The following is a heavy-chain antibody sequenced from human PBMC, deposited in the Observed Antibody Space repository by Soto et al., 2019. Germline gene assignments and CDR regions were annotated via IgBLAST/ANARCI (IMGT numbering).Heavy chain of an antibody. J-gene: IGHJ5*02. Sequence: SETLSLTCTVSGGSISSGDYYWSWIRQPPGKGLEWIGYIYYSGSTYYNPSLKSRVTISVDTSKNQFSLKLSSVTAADTAVYYCARDRDYDFWSGYQDNWFDPWGQGTLVTAPQ. CDR3: ARDRDYDFWSGYQDNWFDP. CDR1: GGSISSGDYY. V-gene: IGHV4-30-4*01. D-gene: IGHD3-3*01. CDR2: IYYSGST.